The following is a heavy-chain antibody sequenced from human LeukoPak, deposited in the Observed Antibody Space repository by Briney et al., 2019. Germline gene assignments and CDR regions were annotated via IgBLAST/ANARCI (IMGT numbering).Heavy chain of an antibody. CDR2: IGTAGDT. J-gene: IGHJ4*02. D-gene: IGHD3-10*01. CDR1: GFTFSSYD. CDR3: ARTMVRGVYDY. Sequence: PGGSLRLSCAASGFTFSSYDIHWVRQATGKGLEWVSAIGTAGDTYYPGSVKGRFTISRENAKNSLYLQMNSLRAGDTAVYYCARTMVRGVYDYWGQGTLVTVSS. V-gene: IGHV3-13*01.